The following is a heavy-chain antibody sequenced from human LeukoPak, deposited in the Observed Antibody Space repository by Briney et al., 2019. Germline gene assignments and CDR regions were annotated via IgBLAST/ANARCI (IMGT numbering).Heavy chain of an antibody. CDR3: AGGLMDYYGMDV. J-gene: IGHJ6*02. D-gene: IGHD4-23*01. V-gene: IGHV3-73*01. CDR1: GFTFSGSA. CDR2: IRSKANSYAT. Sequence: GGSLKLSCAASGFTFSGSAIHWVRQASGKGLEWVGRIRSKANSYATAYATSVKGRFTFSRDDSKNTAYLQMNSLKTEDTAVHYCAGGLMDYYGMDVWGRGTTVTVSS.